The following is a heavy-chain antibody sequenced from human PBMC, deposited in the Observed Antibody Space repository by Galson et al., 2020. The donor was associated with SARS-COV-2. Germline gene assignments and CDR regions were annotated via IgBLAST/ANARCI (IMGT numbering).Heavy chain of an antibody. Sequence: ASVQVSCRASRYTFNNYDITWVRQAPGPGIEGLGWISAYHGNTDYAQPLQRRVTLTTDTSTSTAYIELRSLRSDDTAVYYCARGARYSSSWHSFDYWGQGSLVTVSS. J-gene: IGHJ4*02. CDR1: RYTFNNYD. D-gene: IGHD6-13*01. CDR3: ARGARYSSSWHSFDY. CDR2: ISAYHGNT. V-gene: IGHV1-18*01.